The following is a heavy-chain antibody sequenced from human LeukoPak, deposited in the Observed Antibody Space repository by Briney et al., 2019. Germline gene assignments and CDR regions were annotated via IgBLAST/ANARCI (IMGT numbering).Heavy chain of an antibody. J-gene: IGHJ4*02. CDR2: IHYSGST. D-gene: IGHD6-19*01. CDR3: ARWGHFETSGFFVVEY. V-gene: IGHV4-59*01. Sequence: SETLSLTCSISDGSISSYYWNWIRQSPGKGLEWIGHIHYSGSTHYNPSLQSRVSISIDTSKSHLTLKLRSVTAADTAVYYCARWGHFETSGFFVVEYWGQGALVTVSS. CDR1: DGSISSYY.